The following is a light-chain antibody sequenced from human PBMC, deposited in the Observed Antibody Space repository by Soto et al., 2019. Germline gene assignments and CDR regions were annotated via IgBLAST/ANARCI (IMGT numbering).Light chain of an antibody. Sequence: IVLTQSPATLSLSPGEIAALSCRASQSVSTSLAWYQHKPGQAPRLIIYDASKRAPGLPARFSGSGSGTDFTLTISSLEPEDFAVYYCQVRDVWPTFGQGTKVEIK. CDR1: QSVSTS. CDR3: QVRDVWPT. J-gene: IGKJ1*01. CDR2: DAS. V-gene: IGKV3-11*01.